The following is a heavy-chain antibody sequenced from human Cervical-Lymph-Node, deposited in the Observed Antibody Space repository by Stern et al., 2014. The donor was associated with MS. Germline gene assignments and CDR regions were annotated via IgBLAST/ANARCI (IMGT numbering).Heavy chain of an antibody. CDR1: GFTFSSYT. J-gene: IGHJ4*02. Sequence: QVQLVQSGGGVVKPGRSLRLSCAASGFTFSSYTMHWVRQAPGKGLERVAVISYDGNSKFYADSVKGRFTISRDNSKNTLFLQMNSLRTEDTAVYYCARDGRSVWGQGTLVTVSS. V-gene: IGHV3-30-3*01. CDR3: ARDGRSV. CDR2: ISYDGNSK.